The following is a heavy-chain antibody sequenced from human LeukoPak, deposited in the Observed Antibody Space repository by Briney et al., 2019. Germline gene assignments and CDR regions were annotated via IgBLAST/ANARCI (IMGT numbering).Heavy chain of an antibody. J-gene: IGHJ4*02. Sequence: GGSLRLSCAASGFTFSDSYMTWIRQAPGKGLEWVSYISHTGTSMFYADSVKGRSTISRDNVKNSLYLQMNSLRAEDTAIYYCGRGHWGLDYWGQGTRVTVSS. V-gene: IGHV3-11*04. CDR2: ISHTGTSM. D-gene: IGHD7-27*01. CDR1: GFTFSDSY. CDR3: GRGHWGLDY.